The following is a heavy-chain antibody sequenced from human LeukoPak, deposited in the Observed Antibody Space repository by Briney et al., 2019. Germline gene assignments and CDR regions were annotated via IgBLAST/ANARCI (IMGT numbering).Heavy chain of an antibody. CDR1: GGSISSYY. Sequence: SETLSLTCTVSGGSISSYYWSWIRQPPGKGLEWLGYIYDSGSTNYNPSLKSRVTISIDTSKNQFSLKLTSVTAADAAVYYCSRPAAGSRMHRMDSWGQGILVTVSS. CDR3: SRPAAGSRMHRMDS. D-gene: IGHD6-13*01. J-gene: IGHJ4*02. V-gene: IGHV4-59*08. CDR2: IYDSGST.